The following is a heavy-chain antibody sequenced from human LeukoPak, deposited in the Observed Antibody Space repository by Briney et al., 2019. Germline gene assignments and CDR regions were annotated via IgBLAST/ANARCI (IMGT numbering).Heavy chain of an antibody. D-gene: IGHD5-18*01. CDR3: AKDAPTWIQLWPLYMDV. J-gene: IGHJ6*03. V-gene: IGHV3-30*02. CDR2: IRYDGSNK. CDR1: GFTFSSYG. Sequence: PGGSLRLSCAASGFTFSSYGMHWIRQAPGKGLEWVAFIRYDGSNKYYADSVKGRFTISRDNSKNTLYLQMNSLRAEDTAVYYCAKDAPTWIQLWPLYMDVWGKGTTVTVSS.